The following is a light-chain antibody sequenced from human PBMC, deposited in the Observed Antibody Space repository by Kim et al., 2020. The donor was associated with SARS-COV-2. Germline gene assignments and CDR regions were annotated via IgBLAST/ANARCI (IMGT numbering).Light chain of an antibody. Sequence: GTPGQRLTTLCSGSISNIGSNTVNWYQQLPGTAPKLLSYSNNQRPSGVPDRFSGSKSGTSASLAISGLQSEDEADYYCEAWDDSLVFGGGTQLTVL. CDR2: SNN. V-gene: IGLV1-44*01. CDR1: ISNIGSNT. CDR3: EAWDDSLV. J-gene: IGLJ2*01.